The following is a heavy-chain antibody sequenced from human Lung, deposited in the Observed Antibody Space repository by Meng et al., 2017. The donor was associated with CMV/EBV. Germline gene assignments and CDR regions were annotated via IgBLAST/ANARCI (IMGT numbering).Heavy chain of an antibody. V-gene: IGHV3-23*01. CDR3: ARSPGVYGSFFDD. D-gene: IGHD3-10*01. CDR2: ISGSGHST. CDR1: GFTFSSYV. J-gene: IGHJ4*02. Sequence: ESLKISCAASGFTFSSYVINLVRQAPGKGLEWVSAISGSGHSTYYADSVKGRFTISRDNSKNTLFLQMYSLRAEDTAVYYCARSPGVYGSFFDDWGQGTXVTVAS.